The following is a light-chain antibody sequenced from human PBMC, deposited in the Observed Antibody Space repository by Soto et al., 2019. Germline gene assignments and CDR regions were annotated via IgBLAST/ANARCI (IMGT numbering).Light chain of an antibody. J-gene: IGKJ2*01. CDR2: GAS. CDR3: QQYNNWPYT. CDR1: QSVSSN. Sequence: EIVMTQSPATLSVSPGERATLSCRASQSVSSNLAWYQQKPGQAPRLLIYGASTRATGIPARLSGSGSGTEFTLTISRLQSEDFAVYYCQQYNNWPYTFGQGIKLEIK. V-gene: IGKV3-15*01.